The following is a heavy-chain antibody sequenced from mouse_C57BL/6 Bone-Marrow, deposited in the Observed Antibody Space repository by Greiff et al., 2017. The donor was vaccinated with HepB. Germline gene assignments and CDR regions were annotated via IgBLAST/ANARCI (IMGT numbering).Heavy chain of an antibody. D-gene: IGHD1-1*01. CDR2: INPSNGGT. Sequence: QVQLQQPGTELVKPGASVKLSCKASGYTFTGYWMHWVKQRPGQGLEWIGNINPSNGGTNYNEKFKSKATLTVDKSSSTAYMQLSSLTSEDSAVYYCARESFITTVVPHFDYWGQGTTLTVSS. V-gene: IGHV1-53*01. CDR1: GYTFTGYW. CDR3: ARESFITTVVPHFDY. J-gene: IGHJ2*01.